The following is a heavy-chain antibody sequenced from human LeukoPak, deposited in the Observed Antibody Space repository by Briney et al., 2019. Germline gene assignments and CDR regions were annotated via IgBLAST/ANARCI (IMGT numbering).Heavy chain of an antibody. Sequence: PGGSLRLSCAASGFTFSSYWMHWVRHAPGKGLLWVSRLNIDGSSTSYADSVKGRFTISRDNAKNTLYPQMNSLRAEDTAVYYCASFPSYWGQGTLVTVSS. CDR3: ASFPSY. V-gene: IGHV3-74*01. CDR2: LNIDGSST. J-gene: IGHJ4*02. CDR1: GFTFSSYW.